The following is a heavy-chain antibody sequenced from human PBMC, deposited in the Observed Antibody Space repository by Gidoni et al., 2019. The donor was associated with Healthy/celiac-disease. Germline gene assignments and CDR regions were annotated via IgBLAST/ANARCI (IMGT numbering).Heavy chain of an antibody. Sequence: QLQLQESGPGLVKPSETLSLTCTVSGGPISSSSYYWGWIRQPPGKGLEWIGSIYYSGSTYYNPSLKSRVTISVDTSKNQFSLKLSSVTAADTAVYYCARHASAATTIFGVVISGTYYFDYWGQGTLVTVSS. CDR3: ARHASAATTIFGVVISGTYYFDY. CDR1: GGPISSSSYY. CDR2: IYYSGST. D-gene: IGHD3-3*01. J-gene: IGHJ4*02. V-gene: IGHV4-39*01.